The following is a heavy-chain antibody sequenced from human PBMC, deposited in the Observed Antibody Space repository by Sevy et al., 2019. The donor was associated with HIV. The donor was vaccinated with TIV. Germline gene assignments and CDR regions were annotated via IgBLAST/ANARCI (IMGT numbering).Heavy chain of an antibody. J-gene: IGHJ6*02. CDR2: MNPNSGNT. Sequence: ASVKVSCKASGYTFTSYDINWVRQATGQGLEWMGWMNPNSGNTGYAQKFQGRDTMTRNTSISTAYMELSSLRSEDTAVYYCARLSSSKNRYYYYGMDVWGQGTTVTVSS. D-gene: IGHD6-13*01. V-gene: IGHV1-8*01. CDR3: ARLSSSKNRYYYYGMDV. CDR1: GYTFTSYD.